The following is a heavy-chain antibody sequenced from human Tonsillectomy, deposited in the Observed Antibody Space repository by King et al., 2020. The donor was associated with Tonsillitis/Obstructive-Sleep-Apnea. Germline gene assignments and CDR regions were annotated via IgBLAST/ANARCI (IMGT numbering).Heavy chain of an antibody. CDR2: ISYDGSNK. J-gene: IGHJ3*02. CDR3: ARDMFPGYNSGQGGFDI. Sequence: VQLVESGGGVVQPGRSLRLSCAASGFTFSSYAMHWVRQAPGKGLEWVAVISYDGSNKYYADSVKGRFTISRDNSKNTLYLQMNSLRAEDTAVYYCARDMFPGYNSGQGGFDIWGQGTMVTVSS. D-gene: IGHD6-19*01. V-gene: IGHV3-30*01. CDR1: GFTFSSYA.